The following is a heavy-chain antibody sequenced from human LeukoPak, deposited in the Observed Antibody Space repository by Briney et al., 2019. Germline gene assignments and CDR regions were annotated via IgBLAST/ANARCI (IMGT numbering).Heavy chain of an antibody. J-gene: IGHJ3*02. CDR1: GGSFSGYY. V-gene: IGHV4-38-2*01. Sequence: PSETLSLTCAVYGGSFSGYYWGWIRQPPGKGLEWIGSIYHSGSTYYNPSLKSRVTISVDTSKNQFSLKLSSVTAADTAVYYCAIIDYGDAFDIWGQGTMVTVSS. CDR2: IYHSGST. CDR3: AIIDYGDAFDI. D-gene: IGHD4-17*01.